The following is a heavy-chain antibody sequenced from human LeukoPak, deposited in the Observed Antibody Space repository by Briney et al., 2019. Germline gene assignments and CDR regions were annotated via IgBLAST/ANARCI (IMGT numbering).Heavy chain of an antibody. J-gene: IGHJ4*02. CDR1: GFTFSSDW. V-gene: IGHV3-74*01. CDR3: ARGDSSGWYGY. D-gene: IGHD6-19*01. Sequence: GGSLRLSCAASGFTFSSDWMHWVRQAPGKGLVWVSRIQSDGSSTAYADSVKGRFTISRDNAKNSLYLQMNSLRAEDTAVYYCARGDSSGWYGYWGQGTRVTVSS. CDR2: IQSDGSST.